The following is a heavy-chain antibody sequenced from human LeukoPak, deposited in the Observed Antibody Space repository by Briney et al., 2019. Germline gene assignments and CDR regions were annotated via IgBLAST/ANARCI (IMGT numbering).Heavy chain of an antibody. D-gene: IGHD3-22*01. CDR2: MNPNSGNT. CDR1: GGTFSSYA. J-gene: IGHJ5*02. CDR3: ARFRGYYFRWFDP. Sequence: ASVKVSCKASGGTFSSYAISWVRQATGQGLEWMGWMNPNSGNTGYAQKFQGRVTMTRNTSISTAYMELSSLRSEDTAVYYCARFRGYYFRWFDPWGQGTLVTVSS. V-gene: IGHV1-8*02.